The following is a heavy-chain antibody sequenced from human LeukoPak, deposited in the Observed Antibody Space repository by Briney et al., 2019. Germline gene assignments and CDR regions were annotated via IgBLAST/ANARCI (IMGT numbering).Heavy chain of an antibody. Sequence: GGSLRLSCAASGFTVSTYYMTWVRQAPGKGLECVSVIYRGGSTYYADSVKGRFTVSRDNSKNTLYLQMNSLRAEDTAMYYCARGLGYCTSTTCLLPFDYWGQGTLVTVSS. V-gene: IGHV3-53*01. CDR3: ARGLGYCTSTTCLLPFDY. CDR1: GFTVSTYY. CDR2: IYRGGST. D-gene: IGHD2-2*01. J-gene: IGHJ4*02.